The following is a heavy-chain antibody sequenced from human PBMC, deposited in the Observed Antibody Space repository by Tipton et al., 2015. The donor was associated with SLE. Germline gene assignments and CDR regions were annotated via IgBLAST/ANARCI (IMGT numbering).Heavy chain of an antibody. J-gene: IGHJ3*02. D-gene: IGHD5-12*01. Sequence: TLSLTCAVSCYSISSGYYWGWIRQPPGKGLEWIGSIYHSGSTYYNPSLKSRVTLSVDTSKNQFSLKLSSVTAADTAVYYCARGSGYDPHDAFDIWGQGTMVTVSS. CDR2: IYHSGST. CDR1: CYSISSGYY. V-gene: IGHV4-38-2*01. CDR3: ARGSGYDPHDAFDI.